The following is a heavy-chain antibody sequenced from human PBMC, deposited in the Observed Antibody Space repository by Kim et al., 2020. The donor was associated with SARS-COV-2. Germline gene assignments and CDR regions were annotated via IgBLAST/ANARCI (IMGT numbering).Heavy chain of an antibody. CDR3: ARSSGWYFVGTFDY. J-gene: IGHJ4*02. V-gene: IGHV1-3*01. CDR2: INAGNGNT. Sequence: ASVKVSCKASGYTFNSYAMHWVRQAPGQRLEWMGWINAGNGNTKYSQKFQGRVTITRDTSASTDYMELSSLRSEDTAVYYCARSSGWYFVGTFDYWGQGTLVTVSS. D-gene: IGHD6-19*01. CDR1: GYTFNSYA.